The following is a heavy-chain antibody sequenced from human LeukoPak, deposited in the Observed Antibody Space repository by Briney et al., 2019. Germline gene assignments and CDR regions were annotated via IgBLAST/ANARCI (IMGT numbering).Heavy chain of an antibody. J-gene: IGHJ4*02. V-gene: IGHV4-61*02. D-gene: IGHD3-22*01. CDR1: GDSINSGDYY. Sequence: SQTLSLTCTVSGDSINSGDYYWSWIRQPAGKGLEWIGRIYTSGSTNYNPSLKSRVTISVDTSKNQFSLKLSSVTAADTAVYYCARLTYYYDSSGFSGHFDYWGQGTLVTVSS. CDR3: ARLTYYYDSSGFSGHFDY. CDR2: IYTSGST.